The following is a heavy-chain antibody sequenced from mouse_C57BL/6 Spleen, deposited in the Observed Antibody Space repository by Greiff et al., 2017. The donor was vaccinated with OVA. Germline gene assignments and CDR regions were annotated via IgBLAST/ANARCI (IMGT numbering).Heavy chain of an antibody. D-gene: IGHD2-12*01. V-gene: IGHV5-6*02. Sequence: EVKLVESGGDLVKPGGSLKLSCAASGFTFSSYGMSWVRQTPDKRLEWVATISSGGSYTYYPDSVKGRFTISRDNAKNTLYLQMSSLKSEDTAMYYCARRGEYDEDYYAMDYWGQGTSVTVSS. CDR2: ISSGGSYT. CDR1: GFTFSSYG. CDR3: ARRGEYDEDYYAMDY. J-gene: IGHJ4*01.